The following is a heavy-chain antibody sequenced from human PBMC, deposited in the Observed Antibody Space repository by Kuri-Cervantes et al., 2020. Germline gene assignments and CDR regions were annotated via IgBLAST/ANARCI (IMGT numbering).Heavy chain of an antibody. CDR1: GYTFNSFD. CDR3: ARGYSSGWYTPFDY. V-gene: IGHV1-8*01. D-gene: IGHD6-19*01. J-gene: IGHJ4*02. Sequence: ASGKVSCKASGYTFNSFDINWVRQATGQGFEWMGWMNPNSGNTGYAQKFQGRVTMTRNTSISTAYMALSSLRSEDTAVYYCARGYSSGWYTPFDYWCQGTLVTVSS. CDR2: MNPNSGNT.